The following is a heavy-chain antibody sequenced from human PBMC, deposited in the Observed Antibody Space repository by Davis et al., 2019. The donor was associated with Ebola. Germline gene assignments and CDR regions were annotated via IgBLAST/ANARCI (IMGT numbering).Heavy chain of an antibody. J-gene: IGHJ2*01. CDR3: TTLSTVTTMYFDL. D-gene: IGHD4-17*01. V-gene: IGHV3-15*01. Sequence: GESLKISCVASGFTLNNAWMSWVRQAPGKGLEWVGRIKSKTDGGTTDYAAPVKGRFAMSRDDSKNTLYLQMNSLKIDDTAVYYCTTLSTVTTMYFDLWGRGTLVTVSS. CDR2: IKSKTDGGTT. CDR1: GFTLNNAW.